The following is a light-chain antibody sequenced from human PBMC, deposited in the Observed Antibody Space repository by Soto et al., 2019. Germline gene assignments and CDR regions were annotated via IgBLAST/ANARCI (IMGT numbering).Light chain of an antibody. CDR2: DAS. Sequence: DIQMTQSPSSLSASVGDRVTITCRASQGIGNYLAWYQQKPGKVPKNNIYDASTLQSGVPSRFSGSGSGTDFTLTISSLQPEDVATYYCQKYYTAPETFGQGTKVEIK. J-gene: IGKJ1*01. CDR1: QGIGNY. CDR3: QKYYTAPET. V-gene: IGKV1-27*01.